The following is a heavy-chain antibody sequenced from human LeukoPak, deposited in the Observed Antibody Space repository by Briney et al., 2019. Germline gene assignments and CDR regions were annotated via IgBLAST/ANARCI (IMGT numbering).Heavy chain of an antibody. D-gene: IGHD6-13*01. CDR1: GGSFSGYY. J-gene: IGHJ4*02. CDR2: INHSGST. CDR3: ARGRLRVAAAGTTRRGSFDY. Sequence: SGTLSLTCAVYGGSFSGYYWSWIRQPPGKGLEWIGEINHSGSTNYNPSLKSRVTISVDTSKNQFSLKLSSVTAADTAVYYCARGRLRVAAAGTTRRGSFDYWGQGTLVTVSS. V-gene: IGHV4-34*01.